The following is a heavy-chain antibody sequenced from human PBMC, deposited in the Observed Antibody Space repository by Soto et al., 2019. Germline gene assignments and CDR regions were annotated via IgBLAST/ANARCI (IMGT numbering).Heavy chain of an antibody. CDR1: GGSISSGGYY. D-gene: IGHD1-26*01. J-gene: IGHJ4*02. Sequence: QVQLQESGPGLVKPSQTLFLTCTVSGGSISSGGYYWSWIRQHPGKGLEWIGYIYYSGSTYYNPYLKGRVTISVHTSKTQFSLKLSSVTAADTSVYYCAGIYSGSPGGTLRYWGQGTLVNVSS. CDR2: IYYSGST. V-gene: IGHV4-31*03. CDR3: AGIYSGSPGGTLRY.